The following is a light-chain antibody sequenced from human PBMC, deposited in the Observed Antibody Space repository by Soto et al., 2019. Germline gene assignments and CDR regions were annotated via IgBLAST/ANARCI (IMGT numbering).Light chain of an antibody. Sequence: EVAMTQSPATLSVSPGERATLSCRASQSVYSNLAWYQQKPGQAPRLLIYGASTRATGLPARFSGSGSGTEFTLTISSLQSEDFAVYYCHQYNSWPLTFGGGTKVEIK. V-gene: IGKV3-15*01. CDR3: HQYNSWPLT. CDR1: QSVYSN. J-gene: IGKJ4*01. CDR2: GAS.